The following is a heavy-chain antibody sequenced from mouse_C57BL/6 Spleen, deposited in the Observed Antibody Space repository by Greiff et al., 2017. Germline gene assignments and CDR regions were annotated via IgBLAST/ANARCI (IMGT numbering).Heavy chain of an antibody. Sequence: VQLQQSGPELVKPGASVKIPCKASGYTFTDYNMAWVKQSHGKSLEWIGDINPNNGGTIYNQKFKGKATLTVDKSSSTAYMELRSLTSEDTAVYYCARGSYGSSYAWFAYWGQGTLVTVSA. J-gene: IGHJ3*01. D-gene: IGHD1-1*01. CDR3: ARGSYGSSYAWFAY. CDR1: GYTFTDYN. V-gene: IGHV1-18*01. CDR2: INPNNGGT.